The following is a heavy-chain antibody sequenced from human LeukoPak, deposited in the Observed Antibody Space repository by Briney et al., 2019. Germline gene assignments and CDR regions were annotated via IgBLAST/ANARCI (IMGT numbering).Heavy chain of an antibody. CDR2: INPSGGST. J-gene: IGHJ4*02. V-gene: IGHV1-46*01. CDR3: AVDTAMGLYFDY. D-gene: IGHD5-18*01. Sequence: GASVKVSCKASGYTFTSYYMHWVRQAPGQGLEWMGIINPSGGSTSYAQKFQGRVTMTRDTSTSTVYMELSSLRSEDTAVYYCAVDTAMGLYFDYWGQGTLVTVSS. CDR1: GYTFTSYY.